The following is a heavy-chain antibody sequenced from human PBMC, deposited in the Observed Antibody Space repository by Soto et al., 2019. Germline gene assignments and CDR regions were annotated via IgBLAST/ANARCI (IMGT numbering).Heavy chain of an antibody. D-gene: IGHD3-9*01. CDR2: IYYSGST. CDR1: GGSISSGGYY. CDR3: ARWAGYDILTGYSPVYYYYYGMDV. J-gene: IGHJ6*02. V-gene: IGHV4-31*03. Sequence: QVQLQESGPGLVKPSQTLSLTCTVSGGSISSGGYYWSWIRQHPGKGLEWIGYIYYSGSTYYNPSLKSRVTISVDASKNQFSLKLSSVTAADTAVYYCARWAGYDILTGYSPVYYYYYGMDVWGQGTTVTVSS.